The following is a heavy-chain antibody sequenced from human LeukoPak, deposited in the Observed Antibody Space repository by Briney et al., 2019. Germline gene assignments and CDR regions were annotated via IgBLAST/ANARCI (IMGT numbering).Heavy chain of an antibody. CDR2: ISSSSSYI. CDR3: ARDRGVDSSGTFY. V-gene: IGHV3-21*01. J-gene: IGHJ4*01. Sequence: PGGSLRLSCAASGFTFSSYSMNWVRQAPGKGLEWVSSISSSSSYIYYADSVQGRFTISRDNAKNSLYLQMNSLRAEDTAVYYCARDRGVDSSGTFYWGQGTLVPVSS. D-gene: IGHD6-19*01. CDR1: GFTFSSYS.